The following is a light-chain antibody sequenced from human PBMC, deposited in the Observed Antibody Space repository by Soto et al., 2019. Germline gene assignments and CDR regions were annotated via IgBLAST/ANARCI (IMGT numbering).Light chain of an antibody. V-gene: IGLV2-14*01. J-gene: IGLJ1*01. CDR3: TSYRTNTTLLYV. Sequence: QSALTQPASVSGSPGQSITISCTGTSSDIGGYNFVSWYQHHPGRAPKLMIYEVSNRPSGVSNRFSGSTSGDTASLTSTGLQAEDEADYYCTSYRTNTTLLYVFGTGTKLTVL. CDR1: SSDIGGYNF. CDR2: EVS.